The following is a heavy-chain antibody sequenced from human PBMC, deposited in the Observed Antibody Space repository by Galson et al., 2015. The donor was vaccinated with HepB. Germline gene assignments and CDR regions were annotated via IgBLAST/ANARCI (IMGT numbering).Heavy chain of an antibody. V-gene: IGHV3-23*01. J-gene: IGHJ4*02. CDR2: ISGSGGST. CDR1: GFSFSSYA. CDR3: AKDRDVVVPAAIFDY. D-gene: IGHD2-2*01. Sequence: SLRLSCAASGFSFSSYAMSWVRQAPGKGLEWVSAISGSGGSTYYADSVKGRFTISRDNSKNTLYLQMNSLRAEDTAVYYCAKDRDVVVPAAIFDYWGQGTLVTVSS.